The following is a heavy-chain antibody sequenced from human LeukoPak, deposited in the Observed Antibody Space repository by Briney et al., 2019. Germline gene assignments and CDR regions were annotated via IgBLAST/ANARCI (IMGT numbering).Heavy chain of an antibody. CDR1: GGTFSSYA. J-gene: IGHJ6*03. CDR2: IIPIFGTA. Sequence: SVKVSCKASGGTFSSYAISWVRQAPGQGLEWMGGIIPIFGTANYAQKFQGRVTITTDESTSTACMELSSLRSEDTAVYYCARVLSPRAYSYGFKPDNSYYYYMDVWGKGTTVTVSS. V-gene: IGHV1-69*05. D-gene: IGHD5-18*01. CDR3: ARVLSPRAYSYGFKPDNSYYYYMDV.